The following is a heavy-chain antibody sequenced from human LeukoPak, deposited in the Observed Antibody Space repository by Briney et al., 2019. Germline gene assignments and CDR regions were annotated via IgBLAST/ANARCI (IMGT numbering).Heavy chain of an antibody. CDR3: ARDKMIHKGDFYYYYGMDV. CDR1: GFSFSNYA. J-gene: IGHJ6*02. V-gene: IGHV3-33*01. CDR2: IWYDGSNK. D-gene: IGHD3-16*01. Sequence: GGSLRLSCAASGFSFSNYAMHWVRQAPGKGLECVAVIWYDGSNKYYADSVKGRFTVSRDNSKNTPYLQMDSLRAEDTAVYYCARDKMIHKGDFYYYYGMDVWGQGTTVTVSS.